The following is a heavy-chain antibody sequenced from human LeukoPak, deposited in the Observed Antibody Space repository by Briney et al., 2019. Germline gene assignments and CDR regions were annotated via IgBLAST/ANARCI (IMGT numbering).Heavy chain of an antibody. V-gene: IGHV4-30-4*01. CDR2: IYYSGST. D-gene: IGHD3-16*01. Sequence: SETLSLTCTVSAGSISSGDYYWSWIRQPPGKGLEWNGYIYYSGSTYYNPSLKSRVTISVDTSKNQFSLKLSSVTAADTAVYYCARAYRPTPLYNWFDPWGQGTLVTVSS. CDR1: AGSISSGDYY. CDR3: ARAYRPTPLYNWFDP. J-gene: IGHJ5*02.